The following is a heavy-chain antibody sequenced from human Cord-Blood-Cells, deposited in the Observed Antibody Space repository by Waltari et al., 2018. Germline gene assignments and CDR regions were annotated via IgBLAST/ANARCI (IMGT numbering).Heavy chain of an antibody. CDR3: ARRPTPAGLRGGYMDV. J-gene: IGHJ6*03. CDR1: GGSFSGYY. Sequence: QVQLQQWGAGLLKPSETLSLTCAVYGGSFSGYYWSWIRQPPGKGLEWSGEINHSGSTNYNPSLKSRVTISVDTSKNQFSLKLSSVTAADTAVYYCARRPTPAGLRGGYMDVWGKGTTVTVSS. CDR2: INHSGST. V-gene: IGHV4-34*01. D-gene: IGHD3-16*01.